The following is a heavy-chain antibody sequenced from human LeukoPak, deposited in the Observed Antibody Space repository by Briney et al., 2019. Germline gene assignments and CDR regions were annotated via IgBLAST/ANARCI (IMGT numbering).Heavy chain of an antibody. Sequence: PGGSLRLSGAASGFTFSSYEMNWVRQAPGKGLEWISYITNSGNTIYYADSVKGRFTISRDNAKNSLYLQMNSLRAEETAVYFCAREMAAGTFDYWGQGALVTVSS. CDR3: AREMAAGTFDY. CDR1: GFTFSSYE. J-gene: IGHJ4*02. V-gene: IGHV3-48*03. D-gene: IGHD5-24*01. CDR2: ITNSGNTI.